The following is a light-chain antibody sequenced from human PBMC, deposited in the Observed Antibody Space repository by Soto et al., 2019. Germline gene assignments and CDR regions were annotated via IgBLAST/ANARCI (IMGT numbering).Light chain of an antibody. CDR1: QSVSSN. Sequence: ELVMTQSPATLSVSPGERATLSCRASQSVSSNLAWYQQKPGQAPRLLIYGASTRATGIQARFSGSGSGTEFTLTISRLEPEDFAVYYCQQYGSSGTFGQGTKVDIK. CDR3: QQYGSSGT. J-gene: IGKJ1*01. CDR2: GAS. V-gene: IGKV3-15*01.